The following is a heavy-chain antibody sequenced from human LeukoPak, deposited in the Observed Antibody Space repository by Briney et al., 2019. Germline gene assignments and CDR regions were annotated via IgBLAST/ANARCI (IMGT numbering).Heavy chain of an antibody. V-gene: IGHV3-21*01. CDR2: ITSSSTYT. CDR1: GFSFSSYN. Sequence: GGSLRLSCAASGFSFSSYNMNWVRQTPGKGLEWVSSITSSSTYTFYADSVKGRFTISRDNAKNSLYLQMNSLRAEDTAVYYCARGYRDGYNPDYWGQGTLVTVSS. CDR3: ARGYRDGYNPDY. D-gene: IGHD5-24*01. J-gene: IGHJ4*02.